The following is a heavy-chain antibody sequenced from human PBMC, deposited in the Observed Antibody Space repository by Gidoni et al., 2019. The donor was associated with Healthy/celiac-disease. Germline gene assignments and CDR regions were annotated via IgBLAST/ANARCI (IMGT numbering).Heavy chain of an antibody. V-gene: IGHV4-39*01. CDR1: GGSISSSSYY. Sequence: QLQLQESAPGLEKTSETMSLTCTVSGGSISSSSYYWGWFRQPPGKGLEWIGSIYYSGRTYYNPSLKSRVTLSVDTSKNQFSLKLSSVTAADTAVYYCARHNFVWTGDYGVWYWGQGTLVTVSS. J-gene: IGHJ4*02. CDR3: ARHNFVWTGDYGVWY. D-gene: IGHD4-17*01. CDR2: IYYSGRT.